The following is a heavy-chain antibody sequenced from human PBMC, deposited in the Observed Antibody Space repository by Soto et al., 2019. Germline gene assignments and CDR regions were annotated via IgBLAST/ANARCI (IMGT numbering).Heavy chain of an antibody. D-gene: IGHD6-13*01. CDR2: IWYDGSNK. CDR3: ASILAAAGTSFDY. V-gene: IGHV3-33*01. Sequence: GGSLRLSCAASGFTFSSYGMHWVRQAPGKGLEWVAVIWYDGSNKYYADSVKGRFTISRDNSKNTLYLQMNSLRAEDTAVYYCASILAAAGTSFDYWGQGTLVTVSS. J-gene: IGHJ4*02. CDR1: GFTFSSYG.